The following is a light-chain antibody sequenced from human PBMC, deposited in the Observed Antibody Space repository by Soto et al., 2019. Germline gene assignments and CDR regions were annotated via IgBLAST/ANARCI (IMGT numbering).Light chain of an antibody. CDR2: GAS. CDR3: QQYDKWPPKT. J-gene: IGKJ1*01. Sequence: EIVLTQSPATLSVSPGERATLSCRATQSVSINLAWYQQKSGQAPRLLIYGASTRASGVPARFSGSGSGTEFTLTISSLQSEDFAVYYCQQYDKWPPKTLGQGTKVDIK. CDR1: QSVSIN. V-gene: IGKV3-15*01.